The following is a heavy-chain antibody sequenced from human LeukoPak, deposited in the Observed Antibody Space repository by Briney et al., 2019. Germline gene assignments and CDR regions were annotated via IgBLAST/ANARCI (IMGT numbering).Heavy chain of an antibody. CDR2: ISSTSNYI. CDR3: ARTLFGAYNWFDP. D-gene: IGHD3-3*01. J-gene: IGHJ5*02. Sequence: GGSLRLSCAASGFTFSSYDMNWVRQAPGKGLEWVSSISSTSNYINYADSVRGRFTISRDNAKSSLYLQMNSLRVEDTAVYYCARTLFGAYNWFDPWGQGALVTVSS. CDR1: GFTFSSYD. V-gene: IGHV3-21*06.